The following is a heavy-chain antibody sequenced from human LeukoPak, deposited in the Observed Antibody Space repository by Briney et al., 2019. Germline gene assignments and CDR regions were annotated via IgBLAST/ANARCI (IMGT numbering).Heavy chain of an antibody. CDR1: GFTFSSYS. J-gene: IGHJ3*02. CDR3: ARDSLEDFWSGSCAFDI. CDR2: ISSSSSTI. D-gene: IGHD3-3*01. Sequence: TGGSLRLSCAASGFTFSSYSMNWVRQAPGKGLEWVSYISSSSSTIYYADSVKGRFTISRDNAKNSLYLQMNSLRAEDTAVYYCARDSLEDFWSGSCAFDIWGRGTMVTVSS. V-gene: IGHV3-48*01.